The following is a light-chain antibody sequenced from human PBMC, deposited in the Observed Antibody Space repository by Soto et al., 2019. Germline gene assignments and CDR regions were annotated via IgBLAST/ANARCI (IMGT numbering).Light chain of an antibody. J-gene: IGKJ4*01. CDR1: QSVSYN. CDR2: GAF. Sequence: EIVMTQSPATLSVSPGETATLSCRASQSVSYNLAWYQQKPGQGPRLVIYGAFSRATGIPARFSGSGSGTEFTLTISSLQSEDFAVYYCQQYKNWPPLTFGGGTKVELK. V-gene: IGKV3-15*01. CDR3: QQYKNWPPLT.